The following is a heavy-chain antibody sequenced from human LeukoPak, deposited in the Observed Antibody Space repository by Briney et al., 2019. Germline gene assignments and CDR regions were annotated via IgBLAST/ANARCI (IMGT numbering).Heavy chain of an antibody. CDR3: VKDLGSGRNPDAFDI. CDR1: GFTFTSYA. CDR2: ISGSGGTT. J-gene: IGHJ3*02. V-gene: IGHV3-23*01. Sequence: GGSLRLSCAASGFTFTSYAMRFSNYVMRWVRQAPGKGLEWGSGISGSGGTTYYADSVKGRFTISRDNSKNTLYLQLNSLRPEDTAVYYCVKDLGSGRNPDAFDIWGQGTMVTVPS. D-gene: IGHD1-26*01.